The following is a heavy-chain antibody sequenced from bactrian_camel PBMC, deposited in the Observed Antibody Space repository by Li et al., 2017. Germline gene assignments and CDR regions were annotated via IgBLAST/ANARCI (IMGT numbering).Heavy chain of an antibody. Sequence: VQLVESGGGLVQPGGSLRLSCAASGDTYSRACMAWFRQAAGKEREGVAATYTGGSATFHADSVKGRFTISRDRSSNALYLQMNNLKPEDTAMYYCAAAIGRVPDIQDPSWYSVWGQGTQVTVS. CDR2: TYTGGSAT. CDR3: AAAIGRVPDIQDPSWYSV. D-gene: IGHD1*01. V-gene: IGHV3S6*01. CDR1: GDTYSRAC. J-gene: IGHJ4*01.